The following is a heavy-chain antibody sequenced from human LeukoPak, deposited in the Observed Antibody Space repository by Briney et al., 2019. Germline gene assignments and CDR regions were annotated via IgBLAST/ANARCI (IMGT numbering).Heavy chain of an antibody. CDR3: ARDFGGSQDAFDI. D-gene: IGHD1-26*01. V-gene: IGHV1-2*04. CDR1: GYTFTGYY. Sequence: ASVKVSCKASGYTFTGYYMHWARQAPGQGLEWMGWINPNSGGTNYAQKFQGWVTMTRDTSISTAYMELSRLRSDDTAVYYCARDFGGSQDAFDIWGQGTMVTVSS. CDR2: INPNSGGT. J-gene: IGHJ3*02.